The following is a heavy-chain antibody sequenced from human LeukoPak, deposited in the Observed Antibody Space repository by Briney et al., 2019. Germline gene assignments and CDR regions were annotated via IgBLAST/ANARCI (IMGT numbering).Heavy chain of an antibody. D-gene: IGHD2-2*01. J-gene: IGHJ3*02. V-gene: IGHV1-69*13. Sequence: SVKVSCKASGGTFSSYAISWVRQAPGQGLEWMGGIIPIFGTANYAQKFRGRVTITADESTSTAYMELSSLRSEDTAVYYCARNGRVVVPVTDAFDIWGQGTMVTVSS. CDR3: ARNGRVVVPVTDAFDI. CDR2: IIPIFGTA. CDR1: GGTFSSYA.